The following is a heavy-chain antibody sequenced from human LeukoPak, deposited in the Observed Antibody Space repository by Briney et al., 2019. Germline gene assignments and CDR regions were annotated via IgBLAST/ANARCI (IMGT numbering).Heavy chain of an antibody. D-gene: IGHD3-22*01. J-gene: IGHJ5*02. CDR2: ISSSSSTI. Sequence: GGSLRLSCAASGFTFSSYSMNWVRQAPGKGLEWVSYISSSSSTIYYADSVKGRFTISRDNAKNSLYLQMNSLRDEDTAVCYCARDGPTYYYDSSGYSWFDPWGQGTLVTVSS. CDR1: GFTFSSYS. V-gene: IGHV3-48*02. CDR3: ARDGPTYYYDSSGYSWFDP.